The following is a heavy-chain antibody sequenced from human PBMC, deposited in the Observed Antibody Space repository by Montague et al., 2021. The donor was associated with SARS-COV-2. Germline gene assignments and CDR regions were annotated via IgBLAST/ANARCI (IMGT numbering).Heavy chain of an antibody. Sequence: SETLSLTCTVSGGSISSSSYYWGWIRQPPGKGLEWIGSIYYSGSTYYNPSLKSRVTISVDTSKNQFSLKLSSVTAADTAVYYCARHKRWRIAAAGWDFDYWGQGTLVTVSS. V-gene: IGHV4-39*01. D-gene: IGHD6-13*01. CDR1: GGSISSSSYY. J-gene: IGHJ4*02. CDR3: ARHKRWRIAAAGWDFDY. CDR2: IYYSGST.